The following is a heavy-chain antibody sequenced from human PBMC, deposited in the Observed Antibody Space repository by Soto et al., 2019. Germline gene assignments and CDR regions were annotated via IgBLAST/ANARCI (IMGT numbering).Heavy chain of an antibody. CDR3: ARDLFGEAGAGYFDY. CDR2: ISGLNGNT. Sequence: QVHLVQSGVEVKKPGASVKVACKACGYSFSTCGISWVRRARGRGLEWMGWISGLNGNTNYAQNLQGRVTMTTDTSTSTAYMELRSLGFDDTAMYYCARDLFGEAGAGYFDYWGQGTLVTVSS. D-gene: IGHD6-13*01. V-gene: IGHV1-18*01. J-gene: IGHJ4*02. CDR1: GYSFSTCG.